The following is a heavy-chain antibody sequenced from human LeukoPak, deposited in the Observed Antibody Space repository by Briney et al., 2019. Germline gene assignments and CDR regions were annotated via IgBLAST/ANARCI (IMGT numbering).Heavy chain of an antibody. CDR1: GFTFSIYW. V-gene: IGHV3-7*01. Sequence: GGSLRLSCETSGFTFSIYWMTWIRQAPGKGLEWVANIKEDGSAQYYVDSVKGRFTISRDNSKNSVFLQMNSLRAEDTAVYYCARVTGPVVVTPTNWFDPWGQGTLVTVSS. J-gene: IGHJ5*02. CDR3: ARVTGPVVVTPTNWFDP. CDR2: IKEDGSAQ. D-gene: IGHD2-21*02.